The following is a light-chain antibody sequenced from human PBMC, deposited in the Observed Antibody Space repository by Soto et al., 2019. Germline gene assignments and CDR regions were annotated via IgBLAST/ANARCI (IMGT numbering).Light chain of an antibody. CDR2: GAS. CDR3: QQYNNWIT. J-gene: IGKJ3*01. CDR1: QSVSSN. V-gene: IGKV3-15*01. Sequence: EIVMTQSPATLSVSPGERATLSCRASQSVSSNLAWYQQKPGQAPRLLIYGASTRATGIPARFSGSGSGTEFTLTISSLQSEDFAVYSCQQYNNWITFGPGTKVDIK.